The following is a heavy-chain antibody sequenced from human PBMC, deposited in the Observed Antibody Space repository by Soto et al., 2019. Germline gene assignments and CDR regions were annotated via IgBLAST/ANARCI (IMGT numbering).Heavy chain of an antibody. CDR2: MNPNSGNT. V-gene: IGHV1-8*01. CDR1: GYTFTSYD. Sequence: ASVKVSCKASGYTFTSYDINWVRQATGQGLEWMGWMNPNSGNTGYAQKFQGRVTMTSNTSISTAYMELSSLRSEGTAVSYCARIGSKWERLLWYYGMGVWGKGTTVT. D-gene: IGHD1-26*01. J-gene: IGHJ6*01. CDR3: ARIGSKWERLLWYYGMGV.